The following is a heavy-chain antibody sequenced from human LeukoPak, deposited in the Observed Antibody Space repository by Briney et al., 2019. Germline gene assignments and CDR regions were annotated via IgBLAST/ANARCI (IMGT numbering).Heavy chain of an antibody. Sequence: SQTLSLTCTVSGGSISSGSYYWSWIRQPAGKGLEWIGRIYTSGSTNYNPSLKSRVTISVDTSKNQFSLELSSVTAADTAVYYCATHDKTSSGYYGYWGQGTLVTVSS. D-gene: IGHD3-22*01. CDR1: GGSISSGSYY. CDR3: ATHDKTSSGYYGY. V-gene: IGHV4-61*02. J-gene: IGHJ4*02. CDR2: IYTSGST.